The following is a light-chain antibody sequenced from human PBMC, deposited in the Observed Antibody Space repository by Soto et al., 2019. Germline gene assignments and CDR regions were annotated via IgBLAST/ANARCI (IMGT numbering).Light chain of an antibody. J-gene: IGKJ1*01. CDR2: GAS. CDR1: QSVSNN. V-gene: IGKV3-20*01. Sequence: ERVMTQSPATPSVSPGEGVTLSWRASQSVSNNLAWYQQKPGQAPRLLIYGASGRATGIPDRFSGSESGTDFTLTISRLEAEDSAVYYCQQYGTSPRTFGQGTKVDIK. CDR3: QQYGTSPRT.